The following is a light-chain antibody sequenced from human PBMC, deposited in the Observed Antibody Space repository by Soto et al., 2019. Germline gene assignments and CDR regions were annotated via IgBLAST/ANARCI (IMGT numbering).Light chain of an antibody. CDR2: AAS. CDR3: QQSYSIPLT. CDR1: QSISSY. V-gene: IGKV1-39*01. J-gene: IGKJ4*01. Sequence: DIQMTQSPSSLSASVGDRVTITCRASQSISSYLNWYQQKPGKAPQLLIYAASSLQSGVPSRFRGSASGTDFTLTISSLQPEDFATYYCQQSYSIPLTFGGGTKVEIK.